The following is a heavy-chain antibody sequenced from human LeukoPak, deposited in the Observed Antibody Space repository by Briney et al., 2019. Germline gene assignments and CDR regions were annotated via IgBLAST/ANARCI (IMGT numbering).Heavy chain of an antibody. D-gene: IGHD6-19*01. CDR2: INPSGGST. V-gene: IGHV1-46*04. Sequence: ASVKVSCKASGYTFTSYYIRWVRHAPGQGLEWMGIINPSGGSTSYAQKLQGRVTMTRDTATSTVYMELSSLRSEGTAVYYCARDGRVAGTGENGFDPWGQGTLVTVSS. CDR1: GYTFTSYY. CDR3: ARDGRVAGTGENGFDP. J-gene: IGHJ5*02.